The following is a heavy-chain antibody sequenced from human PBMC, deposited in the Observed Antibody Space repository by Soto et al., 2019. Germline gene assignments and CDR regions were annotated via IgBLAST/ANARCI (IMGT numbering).Heavy chain of an antibody. CDR1: GFTFSSYW. V-gene: IGHV3-7*01. J-gene: IGHJ3*02. D-gene: IGHD2-21*01. CDR2: INQGGSEK. CDR3: GGPAAIVGYVGAFDI. Sequence: EVQLVESGGGLVQPGGSLRLSCAASGFTFSSYWMSWVRQAPGKGLEWVANINQGGSEKYHVDSLKGRFTISSENAENSLSLQMTGLRAGDTAVYSGGGPAAIVGYVGAFDIWGHGTMVTVSS.